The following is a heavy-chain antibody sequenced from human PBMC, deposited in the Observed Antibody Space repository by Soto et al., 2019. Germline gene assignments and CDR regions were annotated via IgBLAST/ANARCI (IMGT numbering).Heavy chain of an antibody. CDR3: SRDRIRGDGDLFDS. D-gene: IGHD7-27*01. CDR1: GFTFSSYW. J-gene: IGHJ5*01. V-gene: IGHV3-7*01. CDR2: INRDGSER. Sequence: GGSLRLSCEAYGFTFSSYWMGWVRQAPGKGLEWVANINRDGSERYYVDSVKGRFTISRDNAKNSVYLQMNSPRAEDSAVYYCSRDRIRGDGDLFDSSGQGALDTGSS.